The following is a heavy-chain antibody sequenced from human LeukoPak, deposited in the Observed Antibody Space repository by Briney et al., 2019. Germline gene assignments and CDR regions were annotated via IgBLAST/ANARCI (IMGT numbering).Heavy chain of an antibody. J-gene: IGHJ4*02. CDR3: TRQGDGGRAFDY. V-gene: IGHV4-39*01. CDR2: IYYSGST. D-gene: IGHD4-23*01. CDR1: GGSISSSSYY. Sequence: SETLSLTCTVSGGSISSSSYYWGWIRQPPGKGLEWIGSIYYSGSTYHNPSLKSRITISVDTSKNQFSLKLSSVTATDTAVYYCTRQGDGGRAFDYWGQGILVTVSS.